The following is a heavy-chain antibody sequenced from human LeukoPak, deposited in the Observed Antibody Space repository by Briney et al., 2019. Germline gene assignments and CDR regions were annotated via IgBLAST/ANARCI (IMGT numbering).Heavy chain of an antibody. J-gene: IGHJ4*02. D-gene: IGHD6-19*01. CDR3: ARDNGYSSGWYDY. CDR1: GGSISSSTYY. V-gene: IGHV4-39*07. Sequence: PSETLSLTCTVSGGSISSSTYYWGWIRQPPGKGLEWIGSIYYSGSTYYNPSLKSRVTISVDTSKNQFSLKLSPVTAADTAVYYCARDNGYSSGWYDYWGQGTLVTVSS. CDR2: IYYSGST.